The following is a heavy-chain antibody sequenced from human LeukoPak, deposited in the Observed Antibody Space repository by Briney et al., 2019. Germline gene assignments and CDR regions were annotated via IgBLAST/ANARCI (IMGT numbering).Heavy chain of an antibody. CDR3: VRGSADTPMAPIFY. J-gene: IGHJ4*02. Sequence: ASVKVSCKASGYIFASYGITWVRQAPGQGLEWMGWISGYNGNTNYVEKLQGRVTMTTDTSTSTAYMELRSLRSDDTAVYYCVRGSADTPMAPIFYWGQGTLVTVSS. D-gene: IGHD5-18*01. CDR1: GYIFASYG. V-gene: IGHV1-18*01. CDR2: ISGYNGNT.